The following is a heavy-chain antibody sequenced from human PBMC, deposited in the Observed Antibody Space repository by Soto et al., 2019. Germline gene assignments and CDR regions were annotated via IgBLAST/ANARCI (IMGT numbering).Heavy chain of an antibody. CDR1: GFTFSSYG. J-gene: IGHJ4*02. Sequence: QVQLVESGGGVVQPGRSLRLSCAASGFTFSSYGMHWVRQAPGKGLEWVAVISYDGSNKYYADSVKGRFTISRDNSKNTLYLQMNSLRAEDTAVYYCAKDPVQWGQGTLVTVSS. CDR2: ISYDGSNK. CDR3: AKDPVQ. V-gene: IGHV3-30*18.